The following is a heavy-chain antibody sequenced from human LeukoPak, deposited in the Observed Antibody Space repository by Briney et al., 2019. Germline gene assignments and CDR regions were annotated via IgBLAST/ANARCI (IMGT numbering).Heavy chain of an antibody. CDR3: ARSGAKTYYYDSSRRNYFDY. J-gene: IGHJ4*02. Sequence: SVKVSCKASGGTFSSYAISWVRQAPGQGLEWMGGIIPIFGTANYAQKFQGRVTITRDTSASTAYMELSSLRSEDTAVYYCARSGAKTYYYDSSRRNYFDYWGQGTLVTVSS. CDR2: IIPIFGTA. V-gene: IGHV1-69*05. D-gene: IGHD3-22*01. CDR1: GGTFSSYA.